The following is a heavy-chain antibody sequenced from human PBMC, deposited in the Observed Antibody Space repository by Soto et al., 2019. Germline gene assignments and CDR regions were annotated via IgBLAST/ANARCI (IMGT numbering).Heavy chain of an antibody. CDR1: GFTFSSYA. Sequence: QPGGSLRLSCAASGFTFSSYAMHWVRQAPGKGLEWVAVISYDGSNKYYADSVKGRFTISRDNSKNTLYLQMNSLRAEDTAVYYCARPGYSYGYPDAFDIWGQGTMVTVSS. CDR3: ARPGYSYGYPDAFDI. D-gene: IGHD5-18*01. V-gene: IGHV3-30-3*01. J-gene: IGHJ3*02. CDR2: ISYDGSNK.